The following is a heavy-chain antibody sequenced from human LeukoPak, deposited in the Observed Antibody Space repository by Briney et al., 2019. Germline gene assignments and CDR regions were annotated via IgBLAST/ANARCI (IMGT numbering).Heavy chain of an antibody. V-gene: IGHV4-34*01. D-gene: IGHD3-16*01. J-gene: IGHJ2*01. CDR2: INHSGST. Sequence: SETLSLTCAVYGGSFSGYYWSWIRQPPGKGLEWIGEINHSGSTNYNPSLKSRVTISVDTSKNQFSLKLSSVTAADTAVYYCARVGADRYFDLWRRDPLVTVPS. CDR3: ARVGADRYFDL. CDR1: GGSFSGYY.